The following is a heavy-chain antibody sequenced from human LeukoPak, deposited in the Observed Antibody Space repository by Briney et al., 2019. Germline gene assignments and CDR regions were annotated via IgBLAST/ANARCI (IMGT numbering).Heavy chain of an antibody. J-gene: IGHJ4*02. CDR2: ISYDGSNK. D-gene: IGHD3-10*01. CDR1: GFTFSSYG. CDR3: AKLYYYGSGSKYFDH. Sequence: GGSLRLSCAASGFTFSSYGMHWVRQAPGKGLEWVAVISYDGSNKYYADSVKGRFTISRDNSKNTLYLQMNSLRAEDTAVYYCAKLYYYGSGSKYFDHWGQGTLVTVSS. V-gene: IGHV3-30*18.